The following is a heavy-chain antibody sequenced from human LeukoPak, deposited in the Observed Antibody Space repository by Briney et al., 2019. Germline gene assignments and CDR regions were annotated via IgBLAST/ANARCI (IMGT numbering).Heavy chain of an antibody. CDR3: ARQPNWGLGYFDY. V-gene: IGHV4-39*01. Sequence: PSETLSLTCTVSGGSISSSSYYWGWIRQPPGKGLEWIGSTHYVGSTYYNPSLKSRVTISVDTPKNQFSLNLSSGTAADTAVYYCARQPNWGLGYFDYWGQGTLVTVSS. CDR2: THYVGST. D-gene: IGHD7-27*01. J-gene: IGHJ4*02. CDR1: GGSISSSSYY.